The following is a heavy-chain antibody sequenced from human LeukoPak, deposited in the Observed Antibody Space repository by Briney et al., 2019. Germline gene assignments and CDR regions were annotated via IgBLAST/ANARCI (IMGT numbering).Heavy chain of an antibody. D-gene: IGHD5-24*01. Sequence: GGSLRLSCAASGFTFSSYSMNWVRQAPGKGLVCVSVIYSGGTTHNADSVKDRFTISRDNSKNTVYLQMNSLRAEDTAVYYCAGSSNAYNYVVDYWGQGTLVTVSS. V-gene: IGHV3-66*01. J-gene: IGHJ4*02. CDR1: GFTFSSYS. CDR2: IYSGGTT. CDR3: AGSSNAYNYVVDY.